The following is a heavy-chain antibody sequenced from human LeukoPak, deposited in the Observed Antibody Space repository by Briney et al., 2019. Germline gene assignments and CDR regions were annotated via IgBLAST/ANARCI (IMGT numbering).Heavy chain of an antibody. J-gene: IGHJ5*02. CDR3: ARVRTPKITMVRGSPFDP. Sequence: PSETLSLTCAVYGGSFSGYYWSWIRQPPGKGLEWIGEINHSGSTNYNPSLKSRVTISVDTSKNQFSLKLSSVTAADTAVYYCARVRTPKITMVRGSPFDPWGQGTLVTVYS. CDR1: GGSFSGYY. V-gene: IGHV4-34*01. CDR2: INHSGST. D-gene: IGHD3-10*01.